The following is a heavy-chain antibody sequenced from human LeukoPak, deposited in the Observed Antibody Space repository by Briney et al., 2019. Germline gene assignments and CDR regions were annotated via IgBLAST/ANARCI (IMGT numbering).Heavy chain of an antibody. CDR3: AREGKYDSSGYYYFVAFDI. J-gene: IGHJ3*02. D-gene: IGHD3-22*01. V-gene: IGHV1-2*02. CDR2: INPNNDGT. Sequence: ASVKVSCKASGYTFTAYYMHWVRQAPGQGLEWMGWINPNNDGTNYAQKFQGRVTMTRDTSISTAYMELSRLRSDDTAVYYCAREGKYDSSGYYYFVAFDIWGQGTMVTVSS. CDR1: GYTFTAYY.